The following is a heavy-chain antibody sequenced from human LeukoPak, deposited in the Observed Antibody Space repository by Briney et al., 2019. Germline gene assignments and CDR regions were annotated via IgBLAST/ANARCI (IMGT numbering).Heavy chain of an antibody. CDR3: ARVRQGGWVV. V-gene: IGHV3-21*04. D-gene: IGHD1-26*01. CDR1: GFTFSSYA. Sequence: GGSLRLSCAASGFTFSSYAMSWVRQAPGKGLEWISSISNNNTYIWYADSVKGRFTISRDNAENSLYLQMNSLRVEDTGVYYCARVRQGGWVVWGQGTVVSVSS. J-gene: IGHJ3*01. CDR2: ISNNNTYI.